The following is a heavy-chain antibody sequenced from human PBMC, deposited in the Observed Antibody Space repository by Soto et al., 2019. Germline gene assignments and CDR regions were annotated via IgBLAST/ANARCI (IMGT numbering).Heavy chain of an antibody. CDR3: TTRSIADDAFDI. J-gene: IGHJ3*02. Sequence: GGSLRLSCAASGFTFSGSTVHLVRQASGKGLDWVGRIRSKGDNNATAYAASVKGRFTISRDDSKNTAFLQMDSLKTEDTAVYYCTTRSIADDAFDIWGQGTLVTVSS. CDR2: IRSKGDNNAT. D-gene: IGHD6-6*01. V-gene: IGHV3-73*01. CDR1: GFTFSGST.